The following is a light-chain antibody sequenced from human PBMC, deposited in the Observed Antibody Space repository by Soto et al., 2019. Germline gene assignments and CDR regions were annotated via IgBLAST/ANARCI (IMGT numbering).Light chain of an antibody. J-gene: IGKJ1*01. CDR1: QSVSTY. CDR2: DAS. CDR3: QQRSNWPPWT. Sequence: EIVLTQSPATLSLSPGERATLSCRASQSVSTYLAWYQQKPGQAPRRLIYDASNRATGIPARFTGSGSGTDFTLTISSLEPEDFAVYYCQQRSNWPPWTFGQGTTVEI. V-gene: IGKV3-11*01.